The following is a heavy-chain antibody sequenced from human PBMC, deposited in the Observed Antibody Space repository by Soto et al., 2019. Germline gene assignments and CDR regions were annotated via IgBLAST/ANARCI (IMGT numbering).Heavy chain of an antibody. Sequence: GGSLRLSCVASGFTFSSYAMSWVRQAPGKGLEWVSGISGSGGSADNADAVKGRLTISRDNSNNALYLQMNSLRAEDTAIYYCARVELYTYGSPGFGHWGQGTLVTVSS. J-gene: IGHJ5*02. D-gene: IGHD4-17*01. V-gene: IGHV3-23*01. CDR1: GFTFSSYA. CDR3: ARVELYTYGSPGFGH. CDR2: ISGSGGSA.